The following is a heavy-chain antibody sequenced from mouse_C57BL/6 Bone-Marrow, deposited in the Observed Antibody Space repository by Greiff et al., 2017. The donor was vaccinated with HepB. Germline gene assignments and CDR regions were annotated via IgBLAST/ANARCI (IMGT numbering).Heavy chain of an antibody. J-gene: IGHJ1*03. CDR1: GYTFTSYW. CDR3: ARDGYYPWYFDV. D-gene: IGHD2-3*01. Sequence: QVQLQQPGAELVKPGASVKLSCKASGYTFTSYWMHWVKQRPGRGLEWIGRIDPTSGGTKYNAKFKRKVTLTVDKPSSTAYMQLRGLTSEDSAVYYCARDGYYPWYFDVWDTGTTVTVSS. V-gene: IGHV1-72*01. CDR2: IDPTSGGT.